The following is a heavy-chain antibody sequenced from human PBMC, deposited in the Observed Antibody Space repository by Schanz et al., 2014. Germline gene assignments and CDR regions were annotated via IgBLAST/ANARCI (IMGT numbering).Heavy chain of an antibody. Sequence: EVHLVESGGGLVQPGGSLRLSCAASGFNFITFAMSWVRQAPGKGPEWVSAIGGDASRTYYADSVKGRFTISRDNSKSPLYPQMNSLSADDPAVYSCARPPPLVRGIAGWFGPWGQGSLVTVSS. CDR2: IGGDASRT. CDR1: GFNFITFA. J-gene: IGHJ5*02. D-gene: IGHD3-10*01. CDR3: ARPPPLVRGIAGWFGP. V-gene: IGHV3-23*04.